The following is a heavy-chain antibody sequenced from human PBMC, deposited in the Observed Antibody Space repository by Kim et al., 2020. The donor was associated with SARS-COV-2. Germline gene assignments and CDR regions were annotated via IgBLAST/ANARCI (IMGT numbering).Heavy chain of an antibody. CDR3: AKAQGAWRGYDFWSGYAQGAFDI. V-gene: IGHV3-23*01. CDR1: GFTFSSYA. D-gene: IGHD3-3*01. CDR2: ISDSGGST. J-gene: IGHJ3*02. Sequence: GGSLRLSCAASGFTFSSYAMSWVRQAPGKGLEWVSAISDSGGSTYYADSVKGRFTISRDNSKNTLYLQMNSLRAEDTAVYYCAKAQGAWRGYDFWSGYAQGAFDIWGQGTMVTVSS.